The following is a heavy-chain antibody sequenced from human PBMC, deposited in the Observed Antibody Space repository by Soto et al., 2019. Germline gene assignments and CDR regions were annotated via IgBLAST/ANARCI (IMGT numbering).Heavy chain of an antibody. CDR2: MNPNSGNT. Sequence: ASVKVSCTASGYTFTSYDINWVRQATGQGLEWMGWMNPNSGNTAYAQKFQGRVTMTRNTSISTAYMELSSLRSEDTAVYYCARERGCSGGSCYFFDYWGQGTLVTVSS. D-gene: IGHD2-15*01. V-gene: IGHV1-8*01. CDR1: GYTFTSYD. CDR3: ARERGCSGGSCYFFDY. J-gene: IGHJ4*02.